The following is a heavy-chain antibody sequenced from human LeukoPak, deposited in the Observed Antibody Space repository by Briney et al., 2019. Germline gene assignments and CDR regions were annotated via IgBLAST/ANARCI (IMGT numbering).Heavy chain of an antibody. J-gene: IGHJ5*02. CDR2: IRYDGSNK. CDR1: GFTFSSYG. Sequence: PGGSLRLSCAASGFTFSSYGMHWVRQAPGKGLEGVAFIRYDGSNKYYADSMKGRFTISRDNSKNTLYLQMNSLRAEDTAVYYCAKAHCSSTSCLNNWFDPWGQGTLVTVSS. D-gene: IGHD2-2*01. CDR3: AKAHCSSTSCLNNWFDP. V-gene: IGHV3-30*02.